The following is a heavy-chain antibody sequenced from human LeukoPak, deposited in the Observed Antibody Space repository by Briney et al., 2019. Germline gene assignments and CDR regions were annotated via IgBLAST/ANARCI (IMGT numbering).Heavy chain of an antibody. CDR2: ISYDGSNK. Sequence: GRSLRLSCAASGFTFSSYGMHWVRQAPGEGLEWVAVISYDGSNKYYADSVKGRFTIPRDNSKNTLYLQMNSLRAEDTAVYYCAKLPGYYYGSSGYYGQYNWFDPWGQGTLVTVSS. D-gene: IGHD3-22*01. CDR3: AKLPGYYYGSSGYYGQYNWFDP. V-gene: IGHV3-30*18. J-gene: IGHJ5*02. CDR1: GFTFSSYG.